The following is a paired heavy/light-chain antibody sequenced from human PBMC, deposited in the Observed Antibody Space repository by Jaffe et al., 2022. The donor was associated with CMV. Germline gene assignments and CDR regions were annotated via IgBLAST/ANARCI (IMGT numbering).Light chain of an antibody. Sequence: DIVMTQSPDSLAVSLGERATINCKSSQSVLYSSNNKNYLAWYQQKPGQPPKLLIYWASTRESGVPDRFSGSGSGTDFTLTISSLQAEDVAVYYCQQYYSTPVTFGPGTKVDIK. CDR1: QSVLYSSNNKNY. CDR3: QQYYSTPVT. CDR2: WAS. J-gene: IGKJ3*01. V-gene: IGKV4-1*01.
Heavy chain of an antibody. J-gene: IGHJ4*02. CDR2: INPSGGST. CDR1: GYTFTSYY. CDR3: ARALRYFDWLLSRAANYYFDY. Sequence: QVQLVQSGAEVKKPGASVKVSCKASGYTFTSYYMHWVRQAPGQGLEWMGIINPSGGSTSYAQKFQGRVTMTRDTSTSTVYMELSSLRSEDTAVYYCARALRYFDWLLSRAANYYFDYWGQGTLVTVSS. D-gene: IGHD3-9*01. V-gene: IGHV1-46*01.